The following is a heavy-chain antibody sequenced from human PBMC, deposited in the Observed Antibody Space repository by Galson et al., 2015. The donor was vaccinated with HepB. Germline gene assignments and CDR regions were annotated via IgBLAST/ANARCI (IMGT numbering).Heavy chain of an antibody. CDR1: GGTFSSYA. CDR2: IIPIFGTA. Sequence: SVKVSCKASGGTFSSYAISWVRQAPGQGLEWMGGIIPIFGTANYAQKFQGRVTITADESTSTAYMELSSLKSEGTAVYYCARDLLDSYNPWWGLDVWGQGTTVTVA. V-gene: IGHV1-69*13. D-gene: IGHD5-24*01. CDR3: ARDLLDSYNPWWGLDV. J-gene: IGHJ6*02.